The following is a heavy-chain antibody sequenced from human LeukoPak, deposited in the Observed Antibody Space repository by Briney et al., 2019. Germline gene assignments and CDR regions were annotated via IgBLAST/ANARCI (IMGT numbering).Heavy chain of an antibody. CDR1: GFTFSSYA. V-gene: IGHV3-23*01. CDR3: ARGSASVALWLFDY. D-gene: IGHD3-10*01. J-gene: IGHJ4*02. Sequence: GGSLRLSCAASGFTFSSYAMSWVRQAPGKGLEWVSAISGSGGSTYYADSVKGRFTISRDNAKNSLYLQMNSLRAEDTAVYYCARGSASVALWLFDYWGQGTLVTVSS. CDR2: ISGSGGST.